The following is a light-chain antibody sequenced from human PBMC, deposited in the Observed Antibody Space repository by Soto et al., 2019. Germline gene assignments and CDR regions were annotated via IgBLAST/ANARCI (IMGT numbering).Light chain of an antibody. V-gene: IGLV2-14*01. Sequence: QSVLTQPASVSGSPGQSITISCTGTSNDIGGYNYVSWYQQHPGEAPKLIIYEVSNRPSGVSNRFSGSKSDNTASLTITGLQAEHEASYYCSSYTITHIPVIFGGGTQLTVL. CDR2: EVS. J-gene: IGLJ7*01. CDR1: SNDIGGYNY. CDR3: SSYTITHIPVI.